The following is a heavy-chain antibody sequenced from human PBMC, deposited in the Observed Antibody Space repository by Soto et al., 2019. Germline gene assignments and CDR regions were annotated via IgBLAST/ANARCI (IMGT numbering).Heavy chain of an antibody. CDR1: GYSFTSYW. J-gene: IGHJ6*02. CDR3: ARHCTSDPQQLDNYYYYGMDV. CDR2: IDPSDSYT. D-gene: IGHD6-13*01. Sequence: PGESLKISCKGSGYSFTSYWISWVRQMPGKGLEWMGRIDPSDSYTNYSPSFQGHVTISADKSISTAYLQWSSLKASDTAMYYCARHCTSDPQQLDNYYYYGMDVWGQGTTVTVSS. V-gene: IGHV5-10-1*01.